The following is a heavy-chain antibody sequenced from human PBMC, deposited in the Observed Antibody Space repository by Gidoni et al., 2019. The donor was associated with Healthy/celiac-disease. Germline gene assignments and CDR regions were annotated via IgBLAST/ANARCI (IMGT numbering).Heavy chain of an antibody. D-gene: IGHD5-12*01. CDR2: ISYDGSNK. CDR3: ARGAYVNIVAPSDY. J-gene: IGHJ4*02. CDR1: GFTISSYA. V-gene: IGHV3-30*04. Sequence: QVQLVESGGGVVQPGRSLRLSWAASGFTISSYAMHWVRQAPGKGLEWVAVISYDGSNKYYADSVKGRFTISRDNSKNTLYLQMNSLRAEDTAVYYCARGAYVNIVAPSDYWGQGTLVTVSS.